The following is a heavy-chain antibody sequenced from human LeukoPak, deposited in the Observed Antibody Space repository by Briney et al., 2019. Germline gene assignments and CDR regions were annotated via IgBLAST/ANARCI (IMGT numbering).Heavy chain of an antibody. CDR2: IYYSGST. CDR3: ARHRQHYYDSSGYYGDGFDY. V-gene: IGHV4-39*01. D-gene: IGHD3-22*01. CDR1: SGAISTSHWL. J-gene: IGHJ4*02. Sequence: SETLSLTCTVSSGAISTSHWLSWVRQPPGKGLEWIGSIYYSGSTYYNPSLKSRVTISVDTSKNQFSLKLSSVTAADTAVYYCARHRQHYYDSSGYYGDGFDYWAREPWSPSPQ.